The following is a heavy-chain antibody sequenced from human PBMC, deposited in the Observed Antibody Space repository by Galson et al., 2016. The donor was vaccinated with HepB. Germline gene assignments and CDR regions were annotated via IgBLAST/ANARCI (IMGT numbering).Heavy chain of an antibody. D-gene: IGHD5-18*01. CDR3: AKDETRGVQLWPHYYYGMNV. V-gene: IGHV3-23*01. CDR2: VNSWGDKT. CDR1: GFTFSTSA. Sequence: SLRLSCATSGFTFSTSAMSWVRQAPGKGLEWVSSVNSWGDKTYYEGSVRGRFTISRDNSKNKLHLQMNSLGAGDTAVYYCAKDETRGVQLWPHYYYGMNVWGKGITVTVSS. J-gene: IGHJ6*04.